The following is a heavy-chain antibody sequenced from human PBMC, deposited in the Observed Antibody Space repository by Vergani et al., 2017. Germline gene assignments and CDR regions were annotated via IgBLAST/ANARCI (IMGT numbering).Heavy chain of an antibody. Sequence: QVQLVQSGAEVKKPGASVKVSCKASGYSLTGYYIHWVRQAPGQGLEWVGWINPNNGGTNYAQKFQGRVTMSRDTSISTVYLQWSSLKASDTAMYYCARLRATDGMDVWGQGTTVTVSS. D-gene: IGHD1-1*01. CDR3: ARLRATDGMDV. J-gene: IGHJ6*02. V-gene: IGHV1-2*02. CDR1: GYSLTGYY. CDR2: INPNNGGT.